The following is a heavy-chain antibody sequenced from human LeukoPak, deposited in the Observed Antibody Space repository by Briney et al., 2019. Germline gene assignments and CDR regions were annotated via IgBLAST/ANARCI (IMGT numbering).Heavy chain of an antibody. CDR2: MNHSGST. CDR1: GGSFSGYY. J-gene: IGHJ1*01. V-gene: IGHV4-34*01. D-gene: IGHD5-18*01. Sequence: SETLSLTCAVYGGSFSGYYWSWIRQPPGRGLEWIGEMNHSGSTNYNPSLKSRVTISVDTSKNQFSLKLSSVTAADTAVYYCARLPSWGRYRYAEYFQHWGQGTLVTVSS. CDR3: ARLPSWGRYRYAEYFQH.